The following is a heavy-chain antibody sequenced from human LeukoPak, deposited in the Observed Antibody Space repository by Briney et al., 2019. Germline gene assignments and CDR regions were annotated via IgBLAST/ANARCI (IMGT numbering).Heavy chain of an antibody. CDR1: GFTFSSYA. Sequence: GGSLRLSCAASGFTFSSYAMHWVRQAPGKGLEWVAVISYDGSNKYYADSVRGRFTISRDDSKNTLYLQMDSLRAEDTAVYYCARDDYGDSGPLFDYWGQGTLVTVSS. V-gene: IGHV3-30-3*01. J-gene: IGHJ4*02. CDR2: ISYDGSNK. CDR3: ARDDYGDSGPLFDY. D-gene: IGHD4-17*01.